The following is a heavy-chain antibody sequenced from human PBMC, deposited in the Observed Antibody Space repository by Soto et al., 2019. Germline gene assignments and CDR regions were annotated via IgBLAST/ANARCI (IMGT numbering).Heavy chain of an antibody. Sequence: QVQLVQSGAEVKKPGASVKVSCKASGYTFTSYGISWVRQAPGQGLEWMGWISACNGNTNYAQKLQGRVTMTTDTSTSTAYMELRSLRSDDTAVYYCARIGAGSSSSPRSYYYYYGMDVWGQGTTVTVSS. CDR2: ISACNGNT. D-gene: IGHD6-6*01. CDR1: GYTFTSYG. V-gene: IGHV1-18*01. J-gene: IGHJ6*02. CDR3: ARIGAGSSSSPRSYYYYYGMDV.